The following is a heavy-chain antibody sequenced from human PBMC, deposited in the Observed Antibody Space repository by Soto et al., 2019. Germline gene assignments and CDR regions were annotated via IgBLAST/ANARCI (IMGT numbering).Heavy chain of an antibody. Sequence: GGSLRLSCAASGFNFDNYAMSWVRQAPGKGLEWISAFSGGGGTTYYVDSVKGRFTISRDNSKNMLFLQIDSLRAEDTALYYCARGGSVSGLYYFDFWGQGALVTVSS. CDR1: GFNFDNYA. CDR3: ARGGSVSGLYYFDF. CDR2: FSGGGGTT. D-gene: IGHD6-19*01. V-gene: IGHV3-23*01. J-gene: IGHJ4*02.